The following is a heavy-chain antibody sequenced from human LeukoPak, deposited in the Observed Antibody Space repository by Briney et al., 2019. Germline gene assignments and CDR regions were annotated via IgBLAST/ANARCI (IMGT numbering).Heavy chain of an antibody. V-gene: IGHV3-13*01. Sequence: GSLRLSRTAAGFIFNDFDFHWVRQGPGKGLDWVSAIGIGGDTHYSGSVKGRFTISRENAKNSLFLHMNNLRAGDTAVYYCARDRFGMDVWGRGTTVIVSS. J-gene: IGHJ6*02. CDR1: GFIFNDFD. CDR3: ARDRFGMDV. CDR2: IGIGGDT.